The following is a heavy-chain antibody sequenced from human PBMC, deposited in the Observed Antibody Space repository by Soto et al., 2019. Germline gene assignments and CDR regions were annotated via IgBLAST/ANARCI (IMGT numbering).Heavy chain of an antibody. CDR1: GSSIRNFY. CDR3: AQTTGWPGFDY. CDR2: IYNGERT. D-gene: IGHD6-19*01. V-gene: IGHV4-59*01. J-gene: IGHJ4*02. Sequence: QVHLQESGPGLVKPSETMSLTCTASGSSIRNFYWNWVGQFPGKGLEWIGHIYNGERTNYNPSLKSRVTISVDTSKNQFSLKLSSVTVADTAVYYCAQTTGWPGFDYWGQGTLVAVSS.